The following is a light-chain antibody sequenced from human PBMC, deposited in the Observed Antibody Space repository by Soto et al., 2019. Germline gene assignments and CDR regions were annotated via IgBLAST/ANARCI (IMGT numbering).Light chain of an antibody. CDR3: SSYTSSSTF. CDR1: SIVVCCYNY. Sequence: QSVLTQPASVSGSPGQSITISCTGTSIVVCCYNYFSWYHQHPGKAPKLMFYVVSIRPSGVFNRFSGSKSGNTASLTISGLQAEDEADYYCSSYTSSSTFFGTGTKVTVL. J-gene: IGLJ1*01. V-gene: IGLV2-14*01. CDR2: VVS.